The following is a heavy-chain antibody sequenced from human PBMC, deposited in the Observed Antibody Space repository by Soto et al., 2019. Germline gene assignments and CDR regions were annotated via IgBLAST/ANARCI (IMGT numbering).Heavy chain of an antibody. D-gene: IGHD3-22*01. CDR3: ASYTYYYDNRGRLNNWFGP. J-gene: IGHJ5*02. CDR1: GGSISSGDYY. V-gene: IGHV4-30-4*01. CDR2: IYYSGST. Sequence: SETLSLTCTVSGGSISSGDYYWSWIRQPPGKGLEWIGYIYYSGSTYYNPSLKSRVTISVDTSKNQFSLKLSSVTAADTAVYYCASYTYYYDNRGRLNNWFGPWGQGTLVTVYS.